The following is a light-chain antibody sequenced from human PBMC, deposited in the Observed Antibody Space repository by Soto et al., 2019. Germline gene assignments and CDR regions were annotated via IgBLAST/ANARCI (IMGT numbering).Light chain of an antibody. CDR2: EVT. CDR3: SSYAGSNNFV. J-gene: IGLJ1*01. V-gene: IGLV2-8*01. Sequence: QTVLTQPPSASGIPGQLVTISYTGTSSDFGYYCYVSWHQQHQGKAPKLVIYEVTKRPSGVPERVSASKSGNSVSLTVSGLRAEDEADYYCSSYAGSNNFVFGSGTKVTVL. CDR1: SSDFGYYCY.